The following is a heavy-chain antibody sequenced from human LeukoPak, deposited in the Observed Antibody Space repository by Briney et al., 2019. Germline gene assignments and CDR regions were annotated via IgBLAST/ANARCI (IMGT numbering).Heavy chain of an antibody. J-gene: IGHJ1*01. Sequence: GGSLRLSCAASGFTFSSYWMTWVRQAPGKGLEWVANINQDGSDIHYVDSVKGRFTISRDNPKNSLYLQMNSLRAEDTAVYYCATHNNWCSQYWGQGTLVTVSS. V-gene: IGHV3-7*01. CDR2: INQDGSDI. CDR3: ATHNNWCSQY. D-gene: IGHD1-1*01. CDR1: GFTFSSYW.